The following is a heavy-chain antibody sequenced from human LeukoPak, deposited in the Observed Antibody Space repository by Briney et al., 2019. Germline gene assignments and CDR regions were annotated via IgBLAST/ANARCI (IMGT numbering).Heavy chain of an antibody. D-gene: IGHD6-19*01. CDR1: GGSISSYY. V-gene: IGHV4-59*01. Sequence: SETLSPTCTVSGGSISSYYWSWIRQPPGKGLEWIGYIYYSGSTNYNPSLKSRVTISVDTSKNQFSLKLSSVTAADTAVYYCARAGIAVAGTPAYYYYYYMDVWGKGTTVTVSS. CDR2: IYYSGST. CDR3: ARAGIAVAGTPAYYYYYYMDV. J-gene: IGHJ6*03.